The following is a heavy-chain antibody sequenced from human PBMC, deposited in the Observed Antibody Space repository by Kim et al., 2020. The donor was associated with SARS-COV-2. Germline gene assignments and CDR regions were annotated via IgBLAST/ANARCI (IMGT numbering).Heavy chain of an antibody. Sequence: GGSLRLSCAASGFTFSSYAMSWVRQAPGKGLEWVSAISGSGGSTYYADSVKGRFTISRDNSKNTLYLQMNSLRAEDTAVYYCAKVKRYFDWLLVFDYWGQGTLVTVSS. V-gene: IGHV3-23*01. D-gene: IGHD3-9*01. CDR1: GFTFSSYA. CDR3: AKVKRYFDWLLVFDY. J-gene: IGHJ4*02. CDR2: ISGSGGST.